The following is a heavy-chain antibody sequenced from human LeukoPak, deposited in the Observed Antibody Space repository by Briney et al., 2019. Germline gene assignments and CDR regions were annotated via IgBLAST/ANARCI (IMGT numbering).Heavy chain of an antibody. D-gene: IGHD6-25*01. CDR2: IYPGDSDT. CDR3: ARSPHGFLSSGSYGPAY. CDR1: GYSFTSYW. Sequence: PGESLKISCKGSGYSFTSYWIGWVRQMPGKGLEWMGIIYPGDSDTRYSPSFQGQVTISADKSISTAYLQWSSLQASDSAIYYCARSPHGFLSSGSYGPAYWGQGTAVTVSS. V-gene: IGHV5-51*01. J-gene: IGHJ4*02.